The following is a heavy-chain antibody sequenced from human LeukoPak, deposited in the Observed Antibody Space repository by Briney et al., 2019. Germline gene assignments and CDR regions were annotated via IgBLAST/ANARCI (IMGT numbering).Heavy chain of an antibody. Sequence: HPGGSLRLSCAASGFTFSSYAMSWVRQAPGKGLEWVSGITGSGSGCRTYYADSVKGRFTISRDNSKNTMYLQMSSLRAEDTAVYYCAKAGSIRFDYWGQGALVTVSS. CDR3: AKAGSIRFDY. V-gene: IGHV3-23*01. CDR1: GFTFSSYA. J-gene: IGHJ4*02. CDR2: ITGSGSGCRT. D-gene: IGHD1-26*01.